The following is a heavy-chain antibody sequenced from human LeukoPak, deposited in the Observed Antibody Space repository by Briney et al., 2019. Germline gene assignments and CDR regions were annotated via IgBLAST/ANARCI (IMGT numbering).Heavy chain of an antibody. J-gene: IGHJ4*02. CDR3: ARHSPGPHSWNYVGSDY. Sequence: GESLKISCKGSGYSFTSYWIGWVRQMPGKGLEWMGIIYPGDSDTRYSPSFQGQVTISADKSISTAYLQWSSLKASDTAMYYCARHSPGPHSWNYVGSDYWGQGTLVTVSS. CDR2: IYPGDSDT. D-gene: IGHD1-7*01. V-gene: IGHV5-51*01. CDR1: GYSFTSYW.